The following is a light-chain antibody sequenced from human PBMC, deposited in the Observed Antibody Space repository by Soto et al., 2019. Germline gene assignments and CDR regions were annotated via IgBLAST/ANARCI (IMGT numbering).Light chain of an antibody. J-gene: IGKJ2*01. Sequence: DIQMTQSPSSLSASVGDRVTITCRESQSIRSYLNWYQQKPGKAPNLLIYAASSLQSGIPSRFSGSGSGTDFTLTISRLQPEDFATYYCQQSFSTPYTFGQGTKLDIK. CDR1: QSIRSY. V-gene: IGKV1-39*01. CDR3: QQSFSTPYT. CDR2: AAS.